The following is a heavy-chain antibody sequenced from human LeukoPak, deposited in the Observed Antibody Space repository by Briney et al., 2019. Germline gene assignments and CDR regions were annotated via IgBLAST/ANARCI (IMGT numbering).Heavy chain of an antibody. CDR3: AELGITMIGGV. CDR2: ISSSGSTI. Sequence: GGSLRLSCAGSGFTFRSSWMSWVRQTPGKGLEWVSYISSSGSTIYYADSVKGRFTISRDNAKNSLYLQMNSLRAEDTAVYYCAELGITMIGGVWGKGTTVTISS. D-gene: IGHD3-10*02. J-gene: IGHJ6*04. CDR1: GFTFRSSW. V-gene: IGHV3-48*03.